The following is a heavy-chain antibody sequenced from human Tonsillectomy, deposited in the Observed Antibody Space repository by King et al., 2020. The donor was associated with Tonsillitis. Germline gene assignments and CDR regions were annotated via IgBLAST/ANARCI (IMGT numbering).Heavy chain of an antibody. V-gene: IGHV3-49*04. CDR1: GFTFGDYP. CDR2: IRSKAYGWTT. J-gene: IGHJ6*03. D-gene: IGHD3-10*01. Sequence: VQLVESGGGLVQPGRSLRLSCTASGFTFGDYPMSWVRQAPGKGLEWVGFIRSKAYGWTTEYAASVKGRFTISRDDSKSIAYLQMNSLNTEDTAVYYCTVCREDSSSGLGYYYYYMDVWGKGTTVTVSS. CDR3: TVCREDSSSGLGYYYYYMDV.